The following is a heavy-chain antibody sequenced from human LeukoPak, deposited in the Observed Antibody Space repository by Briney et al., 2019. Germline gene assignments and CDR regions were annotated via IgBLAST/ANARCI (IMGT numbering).Heavy chain of an antibody. Sequence: ASVKVSCKVSGYTLTELPMHWVRQAPGKGLEWMGGFDPEDGETIYAQKFQGRVTMTEDTSTDTAYMELSSLRSEDTAVYYCATAQTTVTTTNYFDYWGQGTLVTVSS. CDR3: ATAQTTVTTTNYFDY. V-gene: IGHV1-24*01. D-gene: IGHD4-17*01. J-gene: IGHJ4*02. CDR1: GYTLTELP. CDR2: FDPEDGET.